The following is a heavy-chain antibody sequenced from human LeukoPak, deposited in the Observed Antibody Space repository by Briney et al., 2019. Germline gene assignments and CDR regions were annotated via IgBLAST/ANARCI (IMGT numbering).Heavy chain of an antibody. V-gene: IGHV3-66*01. J-gene: IGHJ6*02. CDR1: GFSVSSYY. D-gene: IGHD3-10*01. CDR3: AREPPMGRYYPGMDV. Sequence: GGSLRLSCAASGFSVSSYYMHWVRQAPGKGLEWVSVIYSGGSIYYADSVKGRFIISRDNSKNTLDLQLNSLRAEDTAVYYCAREPPMGRYYPGMDVWGQGTTVTVSS. CDR2: IYSGGSI.